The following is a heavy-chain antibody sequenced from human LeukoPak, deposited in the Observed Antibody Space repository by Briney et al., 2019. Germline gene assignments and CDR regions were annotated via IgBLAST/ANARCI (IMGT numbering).Heavy chain of an antibody. J-gene: IGHJ5*02. V-gene: IGHV4-59*08. CDR2: IYYSGST. D-gene: IGHD3-22*01. CDR3: ARQYYYDSSGYPRGWFDP. CDR1: GGSISSYY. Sequence: SETLSLTCTVSGGSISSYYWSWIRQPPGKGLEWIGYIYYSGSTNYNPSLKSRVTISVDTSKNQFFLKLSSVTAADTAVYYCARQYYYDSSGYPRGWFDPWGQGTLVTVSS.